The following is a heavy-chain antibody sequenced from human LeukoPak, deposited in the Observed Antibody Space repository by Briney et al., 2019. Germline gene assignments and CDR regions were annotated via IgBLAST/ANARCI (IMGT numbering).Heavy chain of an antibody. D-gene: IGHD6-13*01. CDR3: ARPREPYSSSWFDS. V-gene: IGHV3-13*01. Sequence: GGSLRLSCVASGLTFNNQDMHWVRQSAGKGLEWVSAIGVDDDTYYSASVKGRFTISRDNSKNTLFLQMNSLRAEDTAVYYCARPREPYSSSWFDSWGQGTLVTVSS. CDR1: GLTFNNQD. J-gene: IGHJ5*01. CDR2: IGVDDDT.